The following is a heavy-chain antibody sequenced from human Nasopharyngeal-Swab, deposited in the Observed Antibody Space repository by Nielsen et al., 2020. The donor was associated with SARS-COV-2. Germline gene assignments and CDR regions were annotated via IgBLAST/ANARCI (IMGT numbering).Heavy chain of an antibody. CDR1: GYTFTAYS. Sequence: ASVKVSCKASGYTFTAYSIHWVRHSPAQGLEWVGRIGTNSGGTLYAQRFRGRVTMTRDTYVATAYMELNDLRSDDTAVYYCARDSSASRGDYWGQGTLVTVSS. CDR3: ARDSSASRGDY. V-gene: IGHV1-2*06. D-gene: IGHD5-24*01. CDR2: IGTNSGGT. J-gene: IGHJ4*02.